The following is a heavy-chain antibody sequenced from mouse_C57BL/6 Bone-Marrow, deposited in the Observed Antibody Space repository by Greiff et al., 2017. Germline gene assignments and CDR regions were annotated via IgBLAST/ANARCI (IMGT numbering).Heavy chain of an antibody. Sequence: QVQLQQSGAELARPGASVKLSCKASGYTFTSYGISWVKQRTGQGLEWIGEIYSRSGNTYYNEKLKGKATLTADKSSSTAYIELRSLTSEDSAVYFCANTPWFAYWGQGTLVTVSA. V-gene: IGHV1-81*01. J-gene: IGHJ3*01. CDR1: GYTFTSYG. CDR2: IYSRSGNT. D-gene: IGHD5-1-1*01. CDR3: ANTPWFAY.